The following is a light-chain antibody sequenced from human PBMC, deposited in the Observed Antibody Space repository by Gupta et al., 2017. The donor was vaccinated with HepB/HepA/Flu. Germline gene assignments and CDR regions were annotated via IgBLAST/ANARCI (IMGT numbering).Light chain of an antibody. Sequence: QFALTQPRSVSGSPGQSVTITCTGTNNDVGGYNYVSWYQHHPDKAPKLIIYDVNKRPAVVPLRISGSRSGNTASLTISGLQEEEEGDYYCCSYDGPDNYVFGTGTTVTVL. CDR2: DVN. CDR3: CSYDGPDNYV. CDR1: NNDVGGYNY. J-gene: IGLJ1*01. V-gene: IGLV2-11*01.